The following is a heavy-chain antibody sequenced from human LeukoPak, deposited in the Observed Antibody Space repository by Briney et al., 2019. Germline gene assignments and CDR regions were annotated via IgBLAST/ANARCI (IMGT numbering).Heavy chain of an antibody. CDR3: ARGATSYYDTNFRGWFDP. D-gene: IGHD3-22*01. V-gene: IGHV4-39*07. CDR2: IFYSGST. CDR1: GGSISSGSYY. Sequence: PSETLSLTCTVSGGSISSGSYYWSWIRQPPGKGLEWIGNIFYSGSTYYSPSLKSRVTISLDTSRNQFSLKLNSVTAADTAVYYCARGATSYYDTNFRGWFDPWGQGTLVTVSS. J-gene: IGHJ5*02.